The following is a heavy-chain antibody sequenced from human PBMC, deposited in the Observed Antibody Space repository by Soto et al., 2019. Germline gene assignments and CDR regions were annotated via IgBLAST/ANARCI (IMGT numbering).Heavy chain of an antibody. CDR3: VRDTGRSLASVRFDA. D-gene: IGHD1-1*01. J-gene: IGHJ4*02. CDR2: INPDSGIT. CDR1: GYTFTACY. Sequence: ASVKVSCKASGYTFTACYIHWVRQAPGQGLEWMGWINPDSGITNYARKFQGRVTLTGDTSISTAYMELNTLKSDDSALYYCVRDTGRSLASVRFDAWGQGTLVTVSS. V-gene: IGHV1-2*02.